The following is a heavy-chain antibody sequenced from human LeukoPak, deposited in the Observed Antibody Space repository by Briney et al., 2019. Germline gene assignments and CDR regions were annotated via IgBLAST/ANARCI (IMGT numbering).Heavy chain of an antibody. J-gene: IGHJ4*02. Sequence: ASVKVSCKVSGYTLTELSMHWVRQAPGKGLEWMGGFDPEDGETIYAQKFQGRVTMTEDTSTDTAYMELSSLRSEDTVVYYCATFGGYSGYDSDYWGQGTLVTVSS. CDR3: ATFGGYSGYDSDY. CDR2: FDPEDGET. D-gene: IGHD5-12*01. CDR1: GYTLTELS. V-gene: IGHV1-24*01.